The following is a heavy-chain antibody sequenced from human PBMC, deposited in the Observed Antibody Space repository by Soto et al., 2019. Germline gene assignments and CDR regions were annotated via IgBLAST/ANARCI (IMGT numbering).Heavy chain of an antibody. CDR1: GFMVGSNY. CDR2: IYSGGST. J-gene: IGHJ4*02. CDR3: ATEDCSETSCNHFDH. Sequence: GGSLRLSCAAPGFMVGSNYMSWVRQAPGKGLEWVSFIYSGGSTYYTDSVKGRFTISRDTSKNTLYLQMNSLRVEDTAVYYCATEDCSETSCNHFDHWGQGALVTVSS. D-gene: IGHD2-15*01. V-gene: IGHV3-66*01.